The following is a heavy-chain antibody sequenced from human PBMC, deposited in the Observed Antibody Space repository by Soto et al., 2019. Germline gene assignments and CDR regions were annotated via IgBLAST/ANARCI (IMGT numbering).Heavy chain of an antibody. V-gene: IGHV4-59*01. D-gene: IGHD1-26*01. CDR1: GGYISSYY. CDR2: IYYSGST. J-gene: IGHJ4*02. Sequence: SETLSLTCTVSGGYISSYYWSWIRQPPGKGLEWIGYIYYSGSTNYNPSLKSRVTISVDTSKNQFSLKLSSVTAADTAVYYCARRYGGNFDYWGQGTLVTVSS. CDR3: ARRYGGNFDY.